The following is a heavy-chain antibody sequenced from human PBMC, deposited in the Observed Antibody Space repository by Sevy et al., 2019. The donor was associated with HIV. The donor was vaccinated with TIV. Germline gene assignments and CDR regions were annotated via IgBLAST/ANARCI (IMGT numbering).Heavy chain of an antibody. CDR1: GFPFTSYA. J-gene: IGHJ4*02. V-gene: IGHV3-23*01. D-gene: IGHD6-19*01. Sequence: GGSLRLSCAASGFPFTSYAMDWVRQAPGKGLEWVSTVSSTRETEYYADSVKGRFTISRDHSKNTVFLQMNSLRDEDTAVYYCAKRGNGWYELDYWGRGTLVTVSS. CDR2: VSSTRETE. CDR3: AKRGNGWYELDY.